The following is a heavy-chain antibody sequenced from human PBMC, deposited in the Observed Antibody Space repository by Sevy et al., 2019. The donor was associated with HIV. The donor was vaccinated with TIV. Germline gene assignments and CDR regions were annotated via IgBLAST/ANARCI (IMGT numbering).Heavy chain of an antibody. CDR2: IRSKTAGGTT. V-gene: IGHV3-15*01. D-gene: IGHD2-15*01. Sequence: GGSLRLSCTASGFTFSNAWMSWVRQAPGKGLEWVGHIRSKTAGGTTDYAAPVKGRFTISRDDSKNTLYLQMNSLKTEDTAVYYCATNLVVVAANIRDYWGQGTLVTVSS. J-gene: IGHJ4*02. CDR3: ATNLVVVAANIRDY. CDR1: GFTFSNAW.